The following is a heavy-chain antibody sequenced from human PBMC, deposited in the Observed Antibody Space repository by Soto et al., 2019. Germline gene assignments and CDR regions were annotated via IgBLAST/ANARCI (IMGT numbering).Heavy chain of an antibody. CDR3: ASRGFLLRSGSHFNWFDP. CDR1: GGSFSGYY. CDR2: INHRGST. D-gene: IGHD3-3*01. Sequence: PSETLSLTCAVYGGSFSGYYWSWIRQPPGKGLEWIGEINHRGSTNYNPSLKRRVTISVDTSKNQFSLKRRSVTAADTAVYYCASRGFLLRSGSHFNWFDPWGQGTLVTVSS. J-gene: IGHJ5*02. V-gene: IGHV4-34*01.